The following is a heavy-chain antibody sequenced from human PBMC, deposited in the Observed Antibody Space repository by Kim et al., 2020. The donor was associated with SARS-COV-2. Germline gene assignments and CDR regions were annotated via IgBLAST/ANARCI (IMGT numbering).Heavy chain of an antibody. CDR3: ARAISEYRSYYYYGMDV. CDR2: IGTAGDT. V-gene: IGHV3-13*01. D-gene: IGHD6-6*01. Sequence: GGSLRLSCAASGFTFSSYDMHWVRQATGKGLEWVSAIGTAGDTYYPGSVKGRFTISRENAKNSLYLQMNSLRAGDTAVYYCARAISEYRSYYYYGMDVWGQGTTVTVSS. CDR1: GFTFSSYD. J-gene: IGHJ6*02.